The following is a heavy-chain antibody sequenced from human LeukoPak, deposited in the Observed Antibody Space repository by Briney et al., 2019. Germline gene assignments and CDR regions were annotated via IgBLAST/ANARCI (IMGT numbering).Heavy chain of an antibody. Sequence: SETLSLTCTVSGGSISSYYWSWIRQPPGKGLEWIGYIYYSGSTNYNPSLKSRVTISVDTSKNQFSLKLSSVTAADTAVYYCARVGGNYYDSSGYYFNWFDPWGQGTLVTVSS. CDR2: IYYSGST. CDR1: GGSISSYY. V-gene: IGHV4-59*12. D-gene: IGHD3-22*01. CDR3: ARVGGNYYDSSGYYFNWFDP. J-gene: IGHJ5*02.